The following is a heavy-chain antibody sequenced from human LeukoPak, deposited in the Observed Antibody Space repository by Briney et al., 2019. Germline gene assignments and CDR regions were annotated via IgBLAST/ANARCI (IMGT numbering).Heavy chain of an antibody. CDR1: GFTFSSYA. CDR3: SRDSVAYGSGSYFFDY. D-gene: IGHD3-10*01. J-gene: IGHJ4*02. Sequence: GGSLRLSCAASGFTFSSYAMHWVRQAPGKGLEWVAVISYDGSNKYYADSVKGRFTISRDNSKNTLYLQMNRLRAEDTAVYYCSRDSVAYGSGSYFFDYWGQGTLVTVSS. CDR2: ISYDGSNK. V-gene: IGHV3-30*14.